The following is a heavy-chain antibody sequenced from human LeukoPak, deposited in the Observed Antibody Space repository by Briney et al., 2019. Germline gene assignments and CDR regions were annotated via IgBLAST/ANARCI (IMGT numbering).Heavy chain of an antibody. D-gene: IGHD5-12*01. V-gene: IGHV6-1*01. J-gene: IGHJ6*02. CDR2: TYYRSKWFN. CDR3: ARDGSPGGNRGYEI. Sequence: SQTLPLTCAISGDSVSSNSATWNWIRQSPSRGLEWLGRTYYRSKWFNDYAVSVKSRISVNPDTSKNQFSLQLNSVTPEDTAVYYCARDGSPGGNRGYEIWGQGTTVTVSS. CDR1: GDSVSSNSAT.